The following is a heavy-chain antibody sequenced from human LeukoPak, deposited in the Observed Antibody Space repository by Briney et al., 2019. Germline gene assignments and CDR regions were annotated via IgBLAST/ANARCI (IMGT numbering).Heavy chain of an antibody. CDR2: IYPGYSDA. CDR1: GYKLTNNW. V-gene: IGHV5-51*01. D-gene: IGHD6-19*01. Sequence: GESLKISCKISGYKLTNNWIGWVRQVPGKGLEWMGLIYPGYSDAKYSPSFQGQVTLSVDASISTAYLQLSGLRASDTAIYYCARMVAGTWYFDYWGQGTLVTVSS. CDR3: ARMVAGTWYFDY. J-gene: IGHJ4*02.